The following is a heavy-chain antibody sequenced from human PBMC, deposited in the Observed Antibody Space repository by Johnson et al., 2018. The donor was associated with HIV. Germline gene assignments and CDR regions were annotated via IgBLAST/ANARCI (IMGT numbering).Heavy chain of an antibody. Sequence: QMQLVESGGGLVQPGGSLRLSCAASGFTFSSYAMHWVRQAPGKGLEWVAVISYDGSNKYYADSVKGRFTISRDNSRNTLYLQMNSLRPEDTAVYYCASGDDDGFWGRGTLVTVSS. J-gene: IGHJ4*03. CDR3: ASGDDDGF. CDR2: ISYDGSNK. CDR1: GFTFSSYA. V-gene: IGHV3-30-3*01. D-gene: IGHD5-12*01.